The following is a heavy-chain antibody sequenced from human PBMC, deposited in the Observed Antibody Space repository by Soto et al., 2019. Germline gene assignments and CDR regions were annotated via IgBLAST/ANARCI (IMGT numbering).Heavy chain of an antibody. D-gene: IGHD2-15*01. CDR3: ASRLGYSCSGGCPHYDFDY. V-gene: IGHV3-72*01. Sequence: EVQLVESGGGLVQPGGSLRLSCAASGFTFSDHYMDWVRQAPGKGLEWVGRTRNRANSYNTEYAASVKGRFTISRDDSKYSRYLQMNSLKTEDTAVYYCASRLGYSCSGGCPHYDFDYWGQGTLVTVSS. CDR2: TRNRANSYNT. CDR1: GFTFSDHY. J-gene: IGHJ4*02.